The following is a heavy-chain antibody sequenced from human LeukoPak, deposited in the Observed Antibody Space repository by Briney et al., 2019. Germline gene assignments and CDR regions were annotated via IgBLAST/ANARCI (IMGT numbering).Heavy chain of an antibody. J-gene: IGHJ4*02. Sequence: SETLSLTCTVSGGSISSSSYYWGWIRQPPGEGLEWIGSIYYSGSTYYNPSLKSRVTISVDTSKNQFSLKLSSVTAADTAVCYCARLSSGWCWGFDYWGQGTLVTVSS. V-gene: IGHV4-39*01. CDR2: IYYSGST. CDR3: ARLSSGWCWGFDY. D-gene: IGHD6-19*01. CDR1: GGSISSSSYY.